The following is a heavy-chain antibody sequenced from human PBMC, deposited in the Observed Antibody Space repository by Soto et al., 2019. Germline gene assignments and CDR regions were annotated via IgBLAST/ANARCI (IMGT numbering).Heavy chain of an antibody. CDR2: IYYSGRT. J-gene: IGHJ4*02. CDR3: ARDRSNSPDYFDF. CDR1: GGSIDNYEYY. Sequence: QVQLQESGPGLVKPSQTLSLTCTVSGGSIDNYEYYWTWIRQPPGKGLEWVGYIYYSGRTNYNPSLNSRLTISLDTSKNQSSLRLTSVSAADTAMYYCARDRSNSPDYFDFWGQGTLVTVSS. V-gene: IGHV4-30-4*01. D-gene: IGHD6-6*01.